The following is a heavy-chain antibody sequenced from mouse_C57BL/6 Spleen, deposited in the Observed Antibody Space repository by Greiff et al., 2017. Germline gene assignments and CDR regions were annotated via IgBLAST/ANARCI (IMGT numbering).Heavy chain of an antibody. D-gene: IGHD1-1*01. Sequence: EVNVVESGGGLVKPGGSLKLSCAASGYTFSSYAMSWVRQTPEKRLEWVATISDGGSYTYYPDNVKGRFTISRDNAKNNLYLQMSHLKSEDTAMYYCARGGYGRAWFAYWGQGTLVTVSA. CDR2: ISDGGSYT. CDR3: ARGGYGRAWFAY. V-gene: IGHV5-4*03. CDR1: GYTFSSYA. J-gene: IGHJ3*01.